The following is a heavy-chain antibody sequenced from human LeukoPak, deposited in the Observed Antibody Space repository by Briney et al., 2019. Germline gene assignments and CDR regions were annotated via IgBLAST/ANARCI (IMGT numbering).Heavy chain of an antibody. Sequence: SETLSLTCAVSGYSISSSNWWGWIRQPPGKGLEWIGYIYYSGSTYYNPSLKSRVTMSVDTSKNQFSLKLSSVTAVDTAVYYCARRARGNGMVVWGQGTTVTVSS. CDR1: GYSISSSNW. CDR3: ARRARGNGMVV. D-gene: IGHD1-26*01. J-gene: IGHJ6*02. CDR2: IYYSGST. V-gene: IGHV4-28*01.